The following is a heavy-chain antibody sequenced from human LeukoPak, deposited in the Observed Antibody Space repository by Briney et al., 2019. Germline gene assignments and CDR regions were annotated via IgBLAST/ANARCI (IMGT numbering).Heavy chain of an antibody. CDR1: GGTFSSYA. CDR3: ARETYSSSLYFDY. CDR2: INPNSGGT. Sequence: ASVKVSCKASGGTFSSYAISWVRQAPGQGLEWMGRINPNSGGTNYAQKFQGRVTMTRDTSISTAYMELSRLRSDDTAVYYCARETYSSSLYFDYWGQGTLVTVSS. V-gene: IGHV1-2*06. J-gene: IGHJ4*02. D-gene: IGHD6-13*01.